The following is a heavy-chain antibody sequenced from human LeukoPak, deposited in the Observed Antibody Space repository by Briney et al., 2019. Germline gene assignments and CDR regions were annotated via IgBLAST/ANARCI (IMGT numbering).Heavy chain of an antibody. Sequence: GGSLRLSCAASGFTFSSYAMSWVRQAPGKGLEWVSAISGSGGSTYYADSVKGRFTISRDNSKNTLYLQMNSLRAEDTAVYYCAKDLAVEEKGLKRLRLGESFDYWGQGTLVTVSS. CDR3: AKDLAVEEKGLKRLRLGESFDY. CDR1: GFTFSSYA. J-gene: IGHJ4*02. V-gene: IGHV3-23*01. CDR2: ISGSGGST. D-gene: IGHD3-16*01.